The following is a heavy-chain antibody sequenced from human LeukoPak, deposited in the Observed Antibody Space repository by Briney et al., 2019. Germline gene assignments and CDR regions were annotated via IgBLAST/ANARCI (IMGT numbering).Heavy chain of an antibody. CDR1: GVSITNSW. D-gene: IGHD2/OR15-2a*01. Sequence: SETLSLTCTVSGVSITNSWWSWVRQSPGKGLEWIGYIYATGTTNYNPSLMSRVTFSVDKSKNQFSLRLSSVTAADTAVYYCARQRRQSFSSPLYHFDYWGQGTLVTVSS. V-gene: IGHV4-4*09. J-gene: IGHJ4*02. CDR2: IYATGTT. CDR3: ARQRRQSFSSPLYHFDY.